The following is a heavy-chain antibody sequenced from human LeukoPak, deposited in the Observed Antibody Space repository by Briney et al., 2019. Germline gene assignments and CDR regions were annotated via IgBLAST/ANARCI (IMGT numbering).Heavy chain of an antibody. CDR3: ARYYGDYKNWFDP. Sequence: SQTLSLTCTVSGGSTSSGGYYWSWIRQHPGKGLEWIGYIYYSGTTYYNPSLKSRVTISVDTSKNQFSLKLSSVTAADTAVYYCARYYGDYKNWFDPWGQGTLVTVSS. J-gene: IGHJ5*02. CDR1: GGSTSSGGYY. CDR2: IYYSGTT. V-gene: IGHV4-31*03. D-gene: IGHD4-17*01.